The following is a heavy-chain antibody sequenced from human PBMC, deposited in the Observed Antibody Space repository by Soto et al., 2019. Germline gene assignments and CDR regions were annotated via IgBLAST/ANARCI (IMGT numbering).Heavy chain of an antibody. J-gene: IGHJ6*02. V-gene: IGHV3-30*18. CDR1: GFAFSKYV. D-gene: IGHD2-2*02. CDR3: AKCGDLGYIISFWALDV. CDR2: IAYDSSVK. Sequence: SLRLSGEGSGFAFSKYVIHWVRQAPGKGLEWVAVIAYDSSVKYYADSVKGRFTVSRDNSKNTVHLQMHSLRADDTAVYYCAKCGDLGYIISFWALDVWVQGTT.